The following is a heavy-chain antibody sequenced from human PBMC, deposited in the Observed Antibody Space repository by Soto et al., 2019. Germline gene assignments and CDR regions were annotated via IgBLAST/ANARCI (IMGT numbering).Heavy chain of an antibody. D-gene: IGHD2-15*01. J-gene: IGHJ4*02. V-gene: IGHV2-5*02. CDR1: GFSLSSSGVG. CDR3: AHRTNYGGIFDH. CDR2: IYWDDDK. Sequence: QITLKESGPTQVKPTQTLTLTCTVSGFSLSSSGVGVGWIRQPPGKALEWLALIYWDDDKRYSPSLKSRLTITKDTSKNQVVLTMTNMDPVDTATYYCAHRTNYGGIFDHWGQGTLVTVSS.